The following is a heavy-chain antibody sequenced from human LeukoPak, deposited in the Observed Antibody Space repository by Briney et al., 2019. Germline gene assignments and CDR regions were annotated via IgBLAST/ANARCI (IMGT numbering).Heavy chain of an antibody. J-gene: IGHJ4*02. CDR2: IYSGGST. CDR1: GFTVISNY. V-gene: IGHV3-66*01. D-gene: IGHD1-1*01. CDR3: AREEYDSHHSY. Sequence: GGSLRLSCAASGFTVISNYMSWVRQAPGKGLEWVSVIYSGGSTYYADSVKGRFTISRDNSKNTLYLQMNSLRAEDTAVYYCAREEYDSHHSYWGQGTLVTVSS.